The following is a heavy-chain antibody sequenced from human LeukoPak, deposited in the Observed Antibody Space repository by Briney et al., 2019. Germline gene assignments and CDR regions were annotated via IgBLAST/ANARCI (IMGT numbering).Heavy chain of an antibody. CDR2: ISYDGTNK. V-gene: IGHV3-30*18. J-gene: IGHJ4*02. CDR1: GFTFSSYG. CDR3: ANIMRDLDY. Sequence: PGRSLRLSCAASGFTFSSYGMHWVRQAPGKGLEWVALISYDGTNKYYADSVKGRFTISRDNSKNTLYLQMNSLRTEDTAVYYCANIMRDLDYWGQGTLVTVSS. D-gene: IGHD3-16*01.